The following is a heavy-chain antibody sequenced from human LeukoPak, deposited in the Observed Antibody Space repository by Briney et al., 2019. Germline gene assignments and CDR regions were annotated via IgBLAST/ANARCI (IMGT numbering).Heavy chain of an antibody. V-gene: IGHV3-23*01. CDR1: GFTFSSYA. D-gene: IGHD6-19*01. Sequence: GGSLRLSCAASGFTFSSYAMSWVRQAPGKGLEWVSAISGSGGSTYYADSVKGRFTISRDNSKNALYLQMNNLRAEDTALYFCARDVSGGWLIPGHWGQGTLVTVSS. J-gene: IGHJ4*02. CDR2: ISGSGGST. CDR3: ARDVSGGWLIPGH.